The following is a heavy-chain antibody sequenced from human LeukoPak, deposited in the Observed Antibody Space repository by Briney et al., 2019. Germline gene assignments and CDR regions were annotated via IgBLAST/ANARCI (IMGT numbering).Heavy chain of an antibody. D-gene: IGHD2-2*01. CDR2: ISAYNGNT. CDR3: ARGITAVPAARYFDY. CDR1: GYTFTNYG. V-gene: IGHV1-18*01. J-gene: IGHJ4*02. Sequence: ASVNVSYKASGYTFTNYGISWVRQAPGQGLEWMGWISAYNGNTNYAQMFQGRVTMTTDTSTSTAYMELRSLRSDDTAVYYCARGITAVPAARYFDYWGQGTLVTVSS.